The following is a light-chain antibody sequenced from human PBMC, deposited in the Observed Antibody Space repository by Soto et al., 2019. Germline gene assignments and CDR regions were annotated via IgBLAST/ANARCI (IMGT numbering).Light chain of an antibody. CDR1: SSNIGSNT. CDR2: EVS. J-gene: IGLJ1*01. CDR3: SSHSATSPYV. Sequence: QSVLTQPPSASGTPGQRVTISCSGSSSNIGSNTVNWYQQLPGTAPTLLIYEVSHRPSGISNRFSGSKSGNTASLTISGLHVEDEADYYCSSHSATSPYVFGTGTKVTVL. V-gene: IGLV1-44*01.